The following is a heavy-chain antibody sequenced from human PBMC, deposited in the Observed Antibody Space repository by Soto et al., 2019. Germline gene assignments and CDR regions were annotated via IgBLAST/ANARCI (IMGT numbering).Heavy chain of an antibody. V-gene: IGHV4-31*03. Sequence: QVQLQESGPGLVQPSQTLSLSCTVSGGSISRGGYFWTWIRQHPGKGLEWIGFIHYSGSTSYNASLKSRVTISVDTSKNQFSLKVSSVTAADTALYYCARFWSGYLDYWGQGTLVTVSS. CDR1: GGSISRGGYF. CDR3: ARFWSGYLDY. J-gene: IGHJ4*02. D-gene: IGHD3-3*01. CDR2: IHYSGST.